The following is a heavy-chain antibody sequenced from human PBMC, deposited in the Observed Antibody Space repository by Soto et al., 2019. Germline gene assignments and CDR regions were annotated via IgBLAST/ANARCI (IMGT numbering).Heavy chain of an antibody. V-gene: IGHV1-69*13. Sequence: SVKVSCKASGGTFSSYAISWVRQARGQGLEWMGGIIPIFGTANYAQKFQGRVTITADESTSTAYMELSSLRSEDTAVYYCAIGTMVRGVISWFDPWGQGTLVTVSS. J-gene: IGHJ5*02. CDR2: IIPIFGTA. CDR3: AIGTMVRGVISWFDP. D-gene: IGHD3-10*01. CDR1: GGTFSSYA.